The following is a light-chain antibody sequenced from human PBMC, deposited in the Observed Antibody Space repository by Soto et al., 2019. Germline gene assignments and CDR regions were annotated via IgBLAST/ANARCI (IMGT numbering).Light chain of an antibody. J-gene: IGKJ2*01. CDR2: GAS. Sequence: EIALTQSPGTLSLSPGERATLSCRASKSVSSSYLAWYQQKPGQAPRLLIYGASSRATGIPDRFSGSGSGTDFTLTISRLEPEDFAVYYCQQYGRSPYTFGQGTKLEIK. CDR3: QQYGRSPYT. V-gene: IGKV3-20*01. CDR1: KSVSSSY.